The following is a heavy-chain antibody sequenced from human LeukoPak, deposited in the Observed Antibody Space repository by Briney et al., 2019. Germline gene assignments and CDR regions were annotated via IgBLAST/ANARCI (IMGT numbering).Heavy chain of an antibody. CDR3: ARAAANWAIDY. CDR1: GFTFSTYA. CDR2: IYYSGGNT. J-gene: IGHJ4*02. Sequence: GGSLRLSCAASGFTFSTYAMSWVRQAPGKGLEWVSTIYYSGGNTYSADSVKGRFTISRDNARNTLYLQMSSLRPDDTAVYYCARAAANWAIDYWGQGALVTVSS. D-gene: IGHD7-27*01. V-gene: IGHV3-23*01.